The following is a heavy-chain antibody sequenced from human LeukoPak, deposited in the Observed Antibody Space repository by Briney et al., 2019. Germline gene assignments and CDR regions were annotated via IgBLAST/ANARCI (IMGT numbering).Heavy chain of an antibody. V-gene: IGHV3-11*05. Sequence: GGSLILFCAPSGLTFSDYYMSWIRQAPGKGLEWVSYISSSSSYTNYADSVKGRFTISRDNAKNSLYLQMTRRRAEDTAVYYCARGNYSSSTSCADSYNGMCIWGHRTTVTVSS. D-gene: IGHD2-2*01. CDR1: GLTFSDYY. J-gene: IGHJ6*02. CDR3: ARGNYSSSTSCADSYNGMCI. CDR2: ISSSSSYT.